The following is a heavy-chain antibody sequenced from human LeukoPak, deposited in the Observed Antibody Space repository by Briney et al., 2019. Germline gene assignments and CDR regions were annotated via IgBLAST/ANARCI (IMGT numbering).Heavy chain of an antibody. CDR1: GFTFSNYG. CDR2: ISSNGGST. V-gene: IGHV3-64*02. CDR3: ASASTFCSTTGCPSGNY. D-gene: IGHD2-2*01. J-gene: IGHJ4*02. Sequence: PGGSLRLSCTASGFTFSNYGMHWVRQAPGKGLEYVSAISSNGGSTYYADSVKGRFTISRDNSKNTLFLQMGSLRAEDMAVYYCASASTFCSTTGCPSGNYWGQGTLVTVSS.